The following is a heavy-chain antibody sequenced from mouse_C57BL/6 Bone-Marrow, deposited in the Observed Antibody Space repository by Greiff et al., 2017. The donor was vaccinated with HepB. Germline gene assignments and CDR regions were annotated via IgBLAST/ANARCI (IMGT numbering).Heavy chain of an antibody. D-gene: IGHD1-3*01. Sequence: QVQLQQSGAELVKPGASVKLSCKASGYTFTSYWMHWVKQRPGQGLEWIGMIHPNSGSTNYNEKFKSKATLTVDKSSSTAYMQLSSLTSEDSAVYYCARRLITSYYFDYWGQGTTLTVSS. CDR3: ARRLITSYYFDY. CDR1: GYTFTSYW. J-gene: IGHJ2*01. V-gene: IGHV1-64*01. CDR2: IHPNSGST.